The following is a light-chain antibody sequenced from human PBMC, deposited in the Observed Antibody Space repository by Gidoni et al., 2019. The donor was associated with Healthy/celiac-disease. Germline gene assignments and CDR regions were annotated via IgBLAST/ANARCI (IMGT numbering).Light chain of an antibody. Sequence: QSVLTQPPSVSGAPGQRVTISCTGSSSNIGAGYDVHWYQQLPGTAPKLLIYGNSNRPSGVPDRFSGAKSGTSASLAITGLQAEDEADYYGQSYDSSLRGSVFGTGTKVTGL. J-gene: IGLJ1*01. CDR2: GNS. CDR1: SSNIGAGYD. V-gene: IGLV1-40*01. CDR3: QSYDSSLRGSV.